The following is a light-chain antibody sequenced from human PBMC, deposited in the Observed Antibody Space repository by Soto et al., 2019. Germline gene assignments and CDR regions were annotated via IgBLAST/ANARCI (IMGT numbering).Light chain of an antibody. CDR1: SSDVGGYNY. J-gene: IGLJ2*01. V-gene: IGLV2-14*01. CDR2: EVS. Sequence: QSALTQPASVSGSRGQSITISCTGTSSDVGGYNYVSWYQQHPGKAPKLMIYEVSNRPSGVSNRFSGSKSGNTASLTISGLQAEDEADYYCSSYTSSSSVVCGGGTKLNVL. CDR3: SSYTSSSSVV.